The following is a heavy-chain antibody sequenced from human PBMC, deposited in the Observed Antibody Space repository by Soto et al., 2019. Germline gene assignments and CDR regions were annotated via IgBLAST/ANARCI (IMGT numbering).Heavy chain of an antibody. CDR2: IWYDGSNK. Sequence: LRLSCAASGFTFSSYGMHWVRQAPGKGLEWVAVIWYDGSNKYYADSVKGRFTISRDNSKNTLYLQMNSLRAEDTAVYYCARTYDFWSGQSYWGQGTLVTVSS. J-gene: IGHJ4*02. V-gene: IGHV3-33*01. CDR1: GFTFSSYG. D-gene: IGHD3-3*01. CDR3: ARTYDFWSGQSY.